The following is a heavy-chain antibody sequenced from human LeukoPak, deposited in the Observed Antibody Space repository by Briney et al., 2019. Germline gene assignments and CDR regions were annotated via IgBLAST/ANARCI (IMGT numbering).Heavy chain of an antibody. CDR3: ASPAVGFGVARAFDI. D-gene: IGHD3-10*01. CDR2: IGSSDSTT. J-gene: IGHJ3*02. V-gene: IGHV3-48*03. CDR1: GFTFSSYE. Sequence: GGSLRLSCVASGFTFSSYEMNWVRQAPGKGLEWLSYIGSSDSTTHYADSVKGRFTISRDNAKNSLYLQMNSLRVEDTAVYYCASPAVGFGVARAFDIWGQGTMVTVSS.